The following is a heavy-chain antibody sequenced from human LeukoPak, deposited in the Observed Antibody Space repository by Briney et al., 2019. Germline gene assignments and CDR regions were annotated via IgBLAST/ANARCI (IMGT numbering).Heavy chain of an antibody. CDR2: ISGSGGRT. Sequence: GGSLRLSCAASGFTFSSYGMSWVRPAPGKGLEWVSSISGSGGRTYYADSVKGRFTISRDNGKNSLFVQMDSLRAEDTAVYYCVRGFDGYFGFDLWGQGTMVTVSS. CDR1: GFTFSSYG. D-gene: IGHD5-24*01. CDR3: VRGFDGYFGFDL. V-gene: IGHV3-23*01. J-gene: IGHJ3*01.